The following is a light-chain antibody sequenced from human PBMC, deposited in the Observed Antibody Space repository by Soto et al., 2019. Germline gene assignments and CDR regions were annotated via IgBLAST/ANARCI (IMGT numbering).Light chain of an antibody. Sequence: DIQMTQSPSSLSASVGDRVTITCQATQDITNYLNWYQQKPGKVPKLLIYDASNLEPGVPSRFSGSGSGADFTFTISGLQPEDIATYYCQEYDNLPYTFGQGTKLEIK. CDR2: DAS. J-gene: IGKJ2*01. V-gene: IGKV1-33*01. CDR3: QEYDNLPYT. CDR1: QDITNY.